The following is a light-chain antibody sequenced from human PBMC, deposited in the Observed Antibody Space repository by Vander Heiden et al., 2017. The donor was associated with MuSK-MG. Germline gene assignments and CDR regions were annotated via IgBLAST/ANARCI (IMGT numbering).Light chain of an antibody. CDR3: QQYDNLPPRT. CDR2: DAS. Sequence: DIQMTQSPSSLSASVGDRVTITFQASQDISNYLNWYQQKPGEDPKLLIYDASNLETRVPSRFSGSGSGTEFTFPISSLQPEDIATYYCQQYDNLPPRTFGRGTKVDIK. J-gene: IGKJ3*01. V-gene: IGKV1-33*01. CDR1: QDISNY.